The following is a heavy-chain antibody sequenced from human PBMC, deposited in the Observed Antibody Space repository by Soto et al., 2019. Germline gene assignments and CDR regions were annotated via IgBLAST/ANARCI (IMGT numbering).Heavy chain of an antibody. Sequence: ASVKVSCKASGGTFSRSAISWVRQAPGQGLEWMGGIIPFLDSATYAQKFQGRLTITADESATTAYMELTSLKSDDTALYYCARDMSFEYWAQGTPVTVS. D-gene: IGHD3-10*02. V-gene: IGHV1-69*13. J-gene: IGHJ4*02. CDR2: IIPFLDSA. CDR1: GGTFSRSA. CDR3: ARDMSFEY.